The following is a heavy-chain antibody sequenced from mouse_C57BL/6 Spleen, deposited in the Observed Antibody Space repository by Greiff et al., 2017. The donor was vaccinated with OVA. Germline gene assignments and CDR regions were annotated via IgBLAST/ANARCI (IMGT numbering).Heavy chain of an antibody. CDR2: IDPSDSET. J-gene: IGHJ4*01. CDR3: ARLTTVVATRDYAMDY. Sequence: QVQLQQPGAELVRPGSSVKLSCKASGYTFTSYWMHWVKQRPIQGLEWIGNIDPSDSETHYNQKFKDKATLTVDKSSSTAYMQLSSLTSEDSAVYYCARLTTVVATRDYAMDYWGQGTSVTVSS. D-gene: IGHD1-1*01. CDR1: GYTFTSYW. V-gene: IGHV1-52*01.